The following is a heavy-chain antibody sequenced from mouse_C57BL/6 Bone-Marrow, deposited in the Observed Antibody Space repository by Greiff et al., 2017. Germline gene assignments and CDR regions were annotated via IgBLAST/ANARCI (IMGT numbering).Heavy chain of an antibody. J-gene: IGHJ2*01. CDR3: ARHHILITTVPRYFDY. V-gene: IGHV5-6*02. CDR1: GFTFSSYG. CDR2: ISSGGSYT. Sequence: EVMLVESGGDLVKPGGSLKLSCAASGFTFSSYGMSWVRQTPDKRLEWVATISSGGSYTYYPDSVKGRFTISRDNAKNTLYLQMSSLQSEDTAMYYCARHHILITTVPRYFDYWGQGTTLTVSS. D-gene: IGHD1-1*01.